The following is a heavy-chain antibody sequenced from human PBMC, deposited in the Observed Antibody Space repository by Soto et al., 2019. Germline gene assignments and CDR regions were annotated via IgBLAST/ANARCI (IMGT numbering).Heavy chain of an antibody. CDR2: ITSSSGAM. D-gene: IGHD3-16*01. Sequence: QVRLVESGGGLVKPGGSLRLSCAASGFTFSDYYMSWIRQAPGKGLEWVSYITSSSGAMYYEDYVKGRFTISRDKAKNSLDLQMNTLRAEDTAVYYCARIQGLGLDYCGKVTVVTVSP. CDR3: ARIQGLGLDY. V-gene: IGHV3-11*01. CDR1: GFTFSDYY. J-gene: IGHJ4*02.